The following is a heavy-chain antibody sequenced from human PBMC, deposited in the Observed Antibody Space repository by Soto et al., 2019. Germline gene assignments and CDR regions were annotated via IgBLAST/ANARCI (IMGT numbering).Heavy chain of an antibody. D-gene: IGHD1-26*01. J-gene: IGHJ5*02. CDR2: IYYSGST. CDR1: GYSIGSYY. V-gene: IGHV4-59*01. CDR3: ARAEWEPVLFDP. Sequence: SETLSLTCSASGYSIGSYYWSWIRQPPGKGLEWIGYIYYSGSTNYNPSLKSRVTISVDTSKNQFSLKLSSVTAADTAVYYCARAEWEPVLFDPWGQGTLVTVSS.